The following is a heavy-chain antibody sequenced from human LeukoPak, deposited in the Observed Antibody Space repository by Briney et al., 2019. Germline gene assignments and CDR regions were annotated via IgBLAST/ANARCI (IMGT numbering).Heavy chain of an antibody. Sequence: ASVKVSCKASGYTFTGYYMHWVRQAPGQGLEWMGWISGYNGNTKYAQKVQDRVTMTTDTSTSTAYLELRSLRSDDTAVYYCARDGHRRYYYESSDYRFDYWGQGTLVTVSS. V-gene: IGHV1-18*04. J-gene: IGHJ4*02. CDR1: GYTFTGYY. D-gene: IGHD3-22*01. CDR2: ISGYNGNT. CDR3: ARDGHRRYYYESSDYRFDY.